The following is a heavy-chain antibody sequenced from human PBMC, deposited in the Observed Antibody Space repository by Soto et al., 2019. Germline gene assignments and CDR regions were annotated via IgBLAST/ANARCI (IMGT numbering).Heavy chain of an antibody. CDR3: ATQSSYGGNSDWYFDL. V-gene: IGHV4-30-4*01. J-gene: IGHJ2*01. D-gene: IGHD4-17*01. CDR1: GGSISSGDYY. CDR2: IYYSGST. Sequence: QVQLQESGPGLVKPSQTLSLTCTVSGGSISSGDYYWSWIRQPPGKGLEWIGYIYYSGSTYYNPSLKSRVTISVDTSKNQFSLKLSSVTAADTAVYYCATQSSYGGNSDWYFDLWGRGTLVTVSS.